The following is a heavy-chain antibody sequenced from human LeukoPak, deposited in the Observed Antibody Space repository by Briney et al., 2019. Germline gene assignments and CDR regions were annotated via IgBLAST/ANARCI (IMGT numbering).Heavy chain of an antibody. CDR3: ASGYTYGYYYLDF. V-gene: IGHV3-74*01. Sequence: GGSLRLSCAASGFTFCSPWMYWGRQAPGKGLLWVSRINGDATSTTYGDSVTGRFTISRDNAKNTLYLHMNSLRGEDTAVYYCASGYTYGYYYLDFWGQGTLVTVSS. D-gene: IGHD5-18*01. CDR1: GFTFCSPW. J-gene: IGHJ4*02. CDR2: INGDATST.